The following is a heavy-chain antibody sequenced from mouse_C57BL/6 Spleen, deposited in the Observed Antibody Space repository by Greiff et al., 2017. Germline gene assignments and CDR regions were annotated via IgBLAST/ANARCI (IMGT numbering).Heavy chain of an antibody. J-gene: IGHJ1*03. CDR3: ARSDYYGSSYGV. V-gene: IGHV1-64*01. CDR1: GYTFTSYW. D-gene: IGHD1-1*01. Sequence: VQLQQPGAELVKPGASVKLSCKASGYTFTSYWMHWVKQRPGQGLEWIGMIPPNSGSTNYNEKFKSKATLTVDKSSSTAYMQLSSLTSEDSAVYYCARSDYYGSSYGVWGTGTTVTVSS. CDR2: IPPNSGST.